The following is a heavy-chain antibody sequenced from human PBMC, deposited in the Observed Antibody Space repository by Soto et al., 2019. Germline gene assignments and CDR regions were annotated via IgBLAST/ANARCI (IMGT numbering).Heavy chain of an antibody. D-gene: IGHD5-18*01. CDR2: IKSKTDGGTT. CDR1: RFTFSNAW. Sequence: EVQLVESGGGLVKPGGSLRLSCAASRFTFSNAWMSWVRQAPGKGLEWVGRIKSKTDGGTTDYAAPVKGRFTISRDDSKNTLYLQMNSLKPEDTAVYYCTHPRPYTYGAYYYGLDVWGQGTTVTVSS. V-gene: IGHV3-15*01. CDR3: THPRPYTYGAYYYGLDV. J-gene: IGHJ6*02.